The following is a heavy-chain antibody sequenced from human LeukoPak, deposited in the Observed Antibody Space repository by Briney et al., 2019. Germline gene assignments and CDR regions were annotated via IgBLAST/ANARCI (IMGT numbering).Heavy chain of an antibody. J-gene: IGHJ4*02. CDR3: ARGGNYDSSGYYLDY. D-gene: IGHD3-22*01. CDR2: IYSGGST. Sequence: GGSLRLSCAASGFTVSSNYMSWVRQAPGKGLEWVSVIYSGGSTYYADSVKGRFTSSRDNSKNTLYLQMNSLRAEDTAVYYCARGGNYDSSGYYLDYWGQGTLVTVSS. V-gene: IGHV3-53*01. CDR1: GFTVSSNY.